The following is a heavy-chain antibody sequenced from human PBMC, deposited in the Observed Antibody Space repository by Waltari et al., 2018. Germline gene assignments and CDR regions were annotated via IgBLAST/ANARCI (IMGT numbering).Heavy chain of an antibody. CDR2: IYYSGTT. Sequence: QVQLQESGPGLVKPSETLSLTCTVSGQSVSSSGHYWTWIRQPPGKGLDWVGYIYYSGTTSYNISLKSRATISLDTSKNQVSLKLNSVTAADTAVYYCARVRGAANDYWGQGTLVTVSS. CDR1: GQSVSSSGHY. V-gene: IGHV4-61*08. D-gene: IGHD2-15*01. CDR3: ARVRGAANDY. J-gene: IGHJ4*02.